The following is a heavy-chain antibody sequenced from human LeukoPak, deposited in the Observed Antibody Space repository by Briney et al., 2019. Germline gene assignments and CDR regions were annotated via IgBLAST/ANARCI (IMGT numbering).Heavy chain of an antibody. CDR2: ISWNSGSI. CDR1: GFTFYDYA. Sequence: GGSLRLSCAASGFTFYDYAMPWVRHAPGKGLEWVSGISWNSGSIGYADSVKGRFTISRDNAKNSLYLQMNSLRAEDTALYYCAKTQWPTIYYYYGMDVWGQGTTVTVSS. D-gene: IGHD6-19*01. V-gene: IGHV3-9*01. CDR3: AKTQWPTIYYYYGMDV. J-gene: IGHJ6*02.